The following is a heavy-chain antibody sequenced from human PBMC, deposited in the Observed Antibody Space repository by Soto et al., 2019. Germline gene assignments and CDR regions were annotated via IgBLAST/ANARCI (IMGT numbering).Heavy chain of an antibody. CDR2: IIPFFKGT. J-gene: IGHJ6*02. D-gene: IGHD3-22*01. CDR3: ATDLPLNYYDNTYYYYATDV. Sequence: SVKVSCKASGGTFSSFSISWVRQAPGHGLEWMGRIIPFFKGTKYAQKFQGRVTITADESASTAYMELSSLRSEDTAIYYCATDLPLNYYDNTYYYYATDVWGQGTTVTVSS. V-gene: IGHV1-69*13. CDR1: GGTFSSFS.